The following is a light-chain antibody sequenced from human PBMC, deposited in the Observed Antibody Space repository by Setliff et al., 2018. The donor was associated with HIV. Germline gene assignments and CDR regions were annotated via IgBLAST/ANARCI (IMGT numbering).Light chain of an antibody. CDR1: SSNIGAGYD. J-gene: IGLJ1*01. V-gene: IGLV1-40*01. CDR3: QSYDSSLFYV. CDR2: SNN. Sequence: QPALTQPPSVSGAPGQRVTISCTGSSSNIGAGYDVHWYQQLPGTAPKLLIYSNNNWPSGVPDRFSGSKSGTSASLAITGLQAEDEADYYCQSYDSSLFYVFGTGTKVTVL.